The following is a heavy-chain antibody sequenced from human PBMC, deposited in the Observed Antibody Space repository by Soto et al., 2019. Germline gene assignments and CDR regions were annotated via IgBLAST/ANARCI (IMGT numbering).Heavy chain of an antibody. D-gene: IGHD6-19*01. CDR1: GYTFTNHY. CDR2: VNPTGGGT. V-gene: IGHV1-46*01. CDR3: ARDYSNGWRAFDL. J-gene: IGHJ4*02. Sequence: ASVKVSCKASGYTFTNHYLHWVRQAPGQGLEWMGIVNPTGGGTSYAQKFQGRVTMTRDTSTSTVYMDLSSLTSEGTAVYYCARDYSNGWRAFDLWGEGTLVTVSS.